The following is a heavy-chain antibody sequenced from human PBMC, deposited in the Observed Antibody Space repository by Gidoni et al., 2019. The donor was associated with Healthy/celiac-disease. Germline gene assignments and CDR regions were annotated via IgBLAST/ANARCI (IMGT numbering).Heavy chain of an antibody. J-gene: IGHJ5*02. Sequence: QITLKESGPTRVKPTQTLTLTCTFSGFSLSTRGGGVGWIRQPPGKALEWLALIYWDDDKRYSPSLKSRLTITKDTSKNQVVLTMTNMDPVDTATYYCAHRRGGYCSGGSCYSGWFDPWGQGTLVTVSS. CDR3: AHRRGGYCSGGSCYSGWFDP. D-gene: IGHD2-15*01. CDR1: GFSLSTRGGG. CDR2: IYWDDDK. V-gene: IGHV2-5*02.